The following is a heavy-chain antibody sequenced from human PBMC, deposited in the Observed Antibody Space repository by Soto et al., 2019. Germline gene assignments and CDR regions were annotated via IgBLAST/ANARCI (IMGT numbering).Heavy chain of an antibody. CDR2: ISHSGRT. Sequence: SETLSLTCTVSGASLRSGTYYWSWIRQPPGKGLEWIGYISHSGRTNYDPSLKSRLTMSVDTSQNQFSLQLNSVTAADTAVYYCSYGSSFDYWGQGTLVTISS. V-gene: IGHV4-61*01. CDR1: GASLRSGTYY. CDR3: SYGSSFDY. J-gene: IGHJ4*02. D-gene: IGHD3-10*01.